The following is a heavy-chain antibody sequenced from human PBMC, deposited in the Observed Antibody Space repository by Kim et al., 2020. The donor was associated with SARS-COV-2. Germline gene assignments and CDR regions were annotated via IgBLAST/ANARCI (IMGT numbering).Heavy chain of an antibody. D-gene: IGHD6-13*01. V-gene: IGHV3-23*01. CDR3: ARASWSSWQPFDY. Sequence: SVKGRFTMAMDNTKITLYRQMNSLGAEDTAVYYCARASWSSWQPFDYWGHGTLVTVSS. J-gene: IGHJ4*01.